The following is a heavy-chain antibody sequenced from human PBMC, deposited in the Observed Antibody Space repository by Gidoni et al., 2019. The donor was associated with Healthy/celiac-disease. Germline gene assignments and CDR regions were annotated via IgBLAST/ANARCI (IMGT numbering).Heavy chain of an antibody. J-gene: IGHJ5*02. Sequence: QITLKESGPTLVKPTQTLTLTCTFSGFSLSTSGVGVGWIRQPPGKALEWLALIYWNDDKRYSPSLKSRLTITKDTSKNQVVLTMTNMDPVDTATYYCAHRPLAGSGSYLGRWVPDWFDPWGQGTLVTVSS. V-gene: IGHV2-5*01. D-gene: IGHD3-10*01. CDR2: IYWNDDK. CDR1: GFSLSTSGVG. CDR3: AHRPLAGSGSYLGRWVPDWFDP.